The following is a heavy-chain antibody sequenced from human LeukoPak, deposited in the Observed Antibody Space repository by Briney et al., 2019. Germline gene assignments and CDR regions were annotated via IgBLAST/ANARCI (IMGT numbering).Heavy chain of an antibody. Sequence: SGGSLRLSCAASGFTVSSNYMNWVRQAPGKGLEWVSVIYSGGGTYYADSVKGRFTISRDNSKNTLYLQMNSLRAEDTAVYYCARGSTVVTPDYWGQGTLVTVSS. J-gene: IGHJ4*02. D-gene: IGHD4-23*01. CDR1: GFTVSSNY. CDR2: IYSGGGT. CDR3: ARGSTVVTPDY. V-gene: IGHV3-53*01.